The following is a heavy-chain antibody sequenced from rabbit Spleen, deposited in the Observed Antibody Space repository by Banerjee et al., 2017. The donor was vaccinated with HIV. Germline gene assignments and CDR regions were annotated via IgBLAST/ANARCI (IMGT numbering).Heavy chain of an antibody. D-gene: IGHD1-1*01. CDR2: IEVGSSDFT. J-gene: IGHJ6*01. CDR1: GVSFNDKDV. Sequence: QEQLEESGGGLVKPEGSLTLTCKASGVSFNDKDVMCWVRQAPGKGLEWITCIEVGSSDFTYYATWAKGRFTISKTSSTTVTLQVTRLTAADTATYFCARDTSSSFSSYGMDLWGPGTLVTVS. V-gene: IGHV1S45*01. CDR3: ARDTSSSFSSYGMDL.